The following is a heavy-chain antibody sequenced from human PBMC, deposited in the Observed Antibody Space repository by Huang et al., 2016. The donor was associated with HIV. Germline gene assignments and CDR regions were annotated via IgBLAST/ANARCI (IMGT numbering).Heavy chain of an antibody. CDR3: ARDKEAGTPFFDP. CDR2: INGDGLT. D-gene: IGHD6-19*01. Sequence: QVQLVQSGAEVEKPGASVNLSCKASGFNFLTYALHWVRQAPGQILEWMGWINGDGLTKYSQKFQGRVTITSDRSASTVYVDFKSLTYEDTAVYYCARDKEAGTPFFDPWGQGTLVTVSS. V-gene: IGHV1-3*01. CDR1: GFNFLTYA. J-gene: IGHJ5*02.